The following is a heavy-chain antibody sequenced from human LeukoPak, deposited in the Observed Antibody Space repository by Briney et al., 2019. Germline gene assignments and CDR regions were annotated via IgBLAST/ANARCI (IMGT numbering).Heavy chain of an antibody. J-gene: IGHJ6*02. D-gene: IGHD2-2*01. CDR2: ISGSGGST. V-gene: IGHV3-23*01. CDR3: ANSIVVPADIPYYYYYYGMDV. Sequence: GASLRLSCAASGFTFSSYAMTWVCQAPGKGLEWVSAISGSGGSTYYADSVKGRFTISRDNSKNTLYLQMNSLRAEDTAVYYCANSIVVPADIPYYYYYYGMDVWGQGTTVTVSS. CDR1: GFTFSSYA.